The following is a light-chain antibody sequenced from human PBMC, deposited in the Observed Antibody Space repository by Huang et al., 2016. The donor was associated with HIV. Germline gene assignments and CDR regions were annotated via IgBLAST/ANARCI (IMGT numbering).Light chain of an antibody. CDR3: QQRSNWPPLT. CDR2: DAS. V-gene: IGKV3-11*01. Sequence: DIVLTQSPATLSLSPGDRATLSCRASQSISTFLAWYQHKPGQAPRLLIYDASTRAAGIPPRFSGSGSGTDFTLTISSLEPEDFAIYYCQQRSNWPPLTFGGGTKVEIK. J-gene: IGKJ4*01. CDR1: QSISTF.